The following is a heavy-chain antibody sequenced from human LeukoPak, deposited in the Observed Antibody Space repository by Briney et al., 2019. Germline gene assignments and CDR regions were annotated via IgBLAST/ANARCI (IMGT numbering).Heavy chain of an antibody. CDR3: ARVTGYMVEDYFDY. D-gene: IGHD6-13*01. J-gene: IGHJ4*02. CDR2: IYHDGNT. Sequence: SETLSLTCSVSGYSISSGYYWGWIRQPPGKGLEWIGNIYHDGNTYYNPSLKSRVTISVDTSKNQFSLRLSSVTAADTAVYYCARVTGYMVEDYFDYWGQGTLVTVSS. CDR1: GYSISSGYY. V-gene: IGHV4-38-2*02.